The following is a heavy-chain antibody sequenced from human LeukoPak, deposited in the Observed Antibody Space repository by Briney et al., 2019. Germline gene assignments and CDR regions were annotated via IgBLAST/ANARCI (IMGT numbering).Heavy chain of an antibody. CDR2: TSSSSNPI. Sequence: GGSLRLSCAASGFTFNTYGMNWVRQAPGKGLEWLSYTSSSSNPIYYADSVKGRFTISRDNAKNLLYLQMNSLRAEDTAVYYCARDLFVVYYDTSAFDIWGQGTMVTVSS. D-gene: IGHD3-22*01. CDR3: ARDLFVVYYDTSAFDI. V-gene: IGHV3-48*04. J-gene: IGHJ3*02. CDR1: GFTFNTYG.